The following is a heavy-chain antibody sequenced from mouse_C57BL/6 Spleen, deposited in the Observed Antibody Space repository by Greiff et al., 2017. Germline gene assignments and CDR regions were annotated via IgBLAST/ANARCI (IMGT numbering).Heavy chain of an antibody. V-gene: IGHV5-16*01. CDR1: GFTFSDYY. D-gene: IGHD1-1*01. J-gene: IGHJ1*03. CDR3: AREGTTPRCFDV. Sequence: EVQVVESEGGLVQPGSSMKLSCTASGFTFSDYYMAWVRQVPEKGLEWVANINYDGSSTYYLDSLKSRFIISRDNAKNILYLQMSSLKSEDTATYYCAREGTTPRCFDVWGTGTTVTVSS. CDR2: INYDGSST.